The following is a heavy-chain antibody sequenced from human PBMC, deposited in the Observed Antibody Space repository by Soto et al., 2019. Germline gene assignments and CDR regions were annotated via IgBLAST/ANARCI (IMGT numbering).Heavy chain of an antibody. CDR2: IYYSGST. CDR1: GGSVSSGSYY. CDR3: AREAPRYCSSTSCYKYYFDY. J-gene: IGHJ4*02. Sequence: QVQLQESGPGLVKPSETLSLTCTVSGGSVSSGSYYWSWIRQPPGKGLEWIGYIYYSGSTNYNPPLKSRVTISVDTSKNQFSLKLSSVTAADTAVYYCAREAPRYCSSTSCYKYYFDYWGQGTLVTVSS. D-gene: IGHD2-2*01. V-gene: IGHV4-61*01.